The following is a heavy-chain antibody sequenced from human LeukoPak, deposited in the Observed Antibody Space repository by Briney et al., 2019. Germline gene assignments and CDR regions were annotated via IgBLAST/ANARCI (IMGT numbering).Heavy chain of an antibody. Sequence: GEALKISCNGSGYSFTSYWIGWVRQIPGQGLEWMGIIYPGDSDTRYSPSFQGQVTISADKSISTAYLQWSSLKASDTAMYYCARSNDQHFDYWGQGTLVTVSS. CDR1: GYSFTSYW. CDR2: IYPGDSDT. J-gene: IGHJ4*02. V-gene: IGHV5-51*01. D-gene: IGHD1-1*01. CDR3: ARSNDQHFDY.